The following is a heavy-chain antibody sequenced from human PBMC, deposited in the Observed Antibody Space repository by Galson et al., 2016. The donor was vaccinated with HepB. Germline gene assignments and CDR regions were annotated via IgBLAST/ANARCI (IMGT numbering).Heavy chain of an antibody. CDR2: ISTSGETI. CDR3: ARRGRWHYGLDV. Sequence: LRLSCAAPGFTFSDNYMTWIRRAPGKGLEWTSYISTSGETIYYADSVKGRFTISRDNAKSSLYLQMNGLRVEDTAVYFCARRGRWHYGLDVWGKGTAVTVSS. CDR1: GFTFSDNY. D-gene: IGHD5-24*01. J-gene: IGHJ6*04. V-gene: IGHV3-11*01.